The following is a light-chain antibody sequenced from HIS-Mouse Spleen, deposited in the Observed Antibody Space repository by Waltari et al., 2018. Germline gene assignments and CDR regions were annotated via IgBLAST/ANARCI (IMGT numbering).Light chain of an antibody. V-gene: IGLV2-14*03. Sequence: QSALTQPASVSGSPGQSITISCTGTSSDVGGYNYVSWYQQHPGKAPKLIIYDGSNRPSGVSNRSVGSKSGNTASLTISGLQAEDEADYYCSSYTSSSTRVFGGGTKLTVL. CDR2: DGS. CDR3: SSYTSSSTRV. J-gene: IGLJ3*02. CDR1: SSDVGGYNY.